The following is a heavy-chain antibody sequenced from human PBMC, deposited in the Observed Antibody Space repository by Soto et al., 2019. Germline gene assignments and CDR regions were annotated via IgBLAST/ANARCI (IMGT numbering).Heavy chain of an antibody. Sequence: QVQLVQSGAEVKKPGASVKVSCKASGYTFTSYAMHWVRQAPGQRLEWMGWINAGNGNTKYSQKFQGRVTITRDTSASTAYMEPSSLRSEDTAVYYCARGFSGSYSYGMDVWGQGTTVTVSS. D-gene: IGHD1-26*01. CDR1: GYTFTSYA. CDR3: ARGFSGSYSYGMDV. CDR2: INAGNGNT. J-gene: IGHJ6*02. V-gene: IGHV1-3*01.